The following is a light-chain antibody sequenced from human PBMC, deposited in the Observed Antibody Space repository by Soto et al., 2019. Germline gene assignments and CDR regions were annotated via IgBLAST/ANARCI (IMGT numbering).Light chain of an antibody. CDR2: EVS. V-gene: IGLV2-8*01. J-gene: IGLJ3*02. CDR1: SSDVGNYKY. CDR3: SSYAGSNLWV. Sequence: QSALTQSPSASGSPGQSVTISCTGTSSDVGNYKYVSWYQQHPGKAPKLMIYEVSKLPSGVPDRFSGSKSGNTASLTVSGLQVEDEADYYCSSYAGSNLWVFGGGTKLTVL.